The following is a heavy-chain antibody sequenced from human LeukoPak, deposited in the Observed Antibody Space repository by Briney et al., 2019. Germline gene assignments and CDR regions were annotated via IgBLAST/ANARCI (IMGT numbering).Heavy chain of an antibody. CDR2: IYGRAST. V-gene: IGHV4-38-2*01. CDR1: GYSLGKNYY. Sequence: SETLSLTCAVSGYSLGKNYYWGWIRQSPGKGLEWIGRIYGRASTSYNPSLMNRVTLSVDTSKNHFSLQLTSVTAADTAVYYCARYDSRGSASTKFDYWGPGIQVTVSS. CDR3: ARYDSRGSASTKFDY. D-gene: IGHD3-3*01. J-gene: IGHJ4*02.